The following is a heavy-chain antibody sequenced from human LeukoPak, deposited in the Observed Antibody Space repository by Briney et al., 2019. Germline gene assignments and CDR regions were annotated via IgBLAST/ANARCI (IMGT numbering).Heavy chain of an antibody. Sequence: GESLKISCKGSGYSFTNYWIAWVRQMPGKGLEWMGIIYPGDSDTRYSPSFQGQVTVSADKSITTAYLQWSSLKASDTAMYYCARHGGNGVYPLDYWGQGTLVTVSS. J-gene: IGHJ4*02. D-gene: IGHD2-8*01. CDR1: GYSFTNYW. CDR3: ARHGGNGVYPLDY. V-gene: IGHV5-51*01. CDR2: IYPGDSDT.